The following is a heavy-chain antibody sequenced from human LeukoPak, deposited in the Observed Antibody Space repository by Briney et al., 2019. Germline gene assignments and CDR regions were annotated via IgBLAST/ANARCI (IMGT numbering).Heavy chain of an antibody. D-gene: IGHD6-19*01. CDR2: ISASGDSA. J-gene: IGHJ4*02. V-gene: IGHV3-23*01. CDR1: GFTFSNYA. Sequence: GGSLRLSCAASGFTFSNYAMTCVRQAPGKGLEWVALISASGDSAYYADSVKGRFTISRDNSEITLYLQLNSLRDEDTAIYYCAKFTSGWTYFDYWGQGTLVTVSS. CDR3: AKFTSGWTYFDY.